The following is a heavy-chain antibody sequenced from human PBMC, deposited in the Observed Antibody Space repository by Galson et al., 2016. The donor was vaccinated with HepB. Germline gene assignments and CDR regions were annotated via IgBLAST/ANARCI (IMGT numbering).Heavy chain of an antibody. Sequence: SLRLSCAASGFSFSSYSMNWGRQAPGKGLEWVSSIGTTTRYTYYADSVKGRFTISRDNSKNSLYLQMNSLRAEDTAVYYCGSGEDSYYYGMDVWGQGTTVTVSS. V-gene: IGHV3-21*01. D-gene: IGHD3-10*01. CDR3: GSGEDSYYYGMDV. J-gene: IGHJ6*02. CDR2: IGTTTRYT. CDR1: GFSFSSYS.